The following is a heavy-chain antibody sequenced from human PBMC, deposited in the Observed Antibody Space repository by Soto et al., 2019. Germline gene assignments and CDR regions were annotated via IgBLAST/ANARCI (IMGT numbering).Heavy chain of an antibody. Sequence: XGSLRLSCAASGFTVSTYNMIWVRQAPVKGLEWVSVTYSGGSTQYADSVKGRFTVFRDNSKNTLYLQMSSLRDEDTAVYYCARKLSGAVQGWAYGMDVWGRGTTVTVSS. V-gene: IGHV3-53*01. D-gene: IGHD1-26*01. CDR2: TYSGGST. CDR3: ARKLSGAVQGWAYGMDV. CDR1: GFTVSTYN. J-gene: IGHJ6*02.